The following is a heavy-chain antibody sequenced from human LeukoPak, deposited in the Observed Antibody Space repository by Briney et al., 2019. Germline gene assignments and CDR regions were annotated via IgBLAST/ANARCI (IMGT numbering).Heavy chain of an antibody. V-gene: IGHV4-34*01. CDR3: ARGLRRYSKAFPFDY. CDR1: GGSFSDYY. D-gene: IGHD5-18*01. Sequence: SETLSLTCAVYGGSFSDYYWSWIRQPPGKGMEWIGEINHSGNTIYNPSLKSRVTISVDTSKNQFSLRLSSVTAADTTVYYCARGLRRYSKAFPFDYWGQGTLVTVSS. CDR2: INHSGNT. J-gene: IGHJ4*02.